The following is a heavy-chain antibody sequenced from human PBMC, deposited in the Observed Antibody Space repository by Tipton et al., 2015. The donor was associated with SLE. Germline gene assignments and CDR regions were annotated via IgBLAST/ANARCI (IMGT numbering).Heavy chain of an antibody. CDR1: GFTFRSYG. CDR2: IWNDGSNK. V-gene: IGHV3-33*01. Sequence: SLRLSCAASGFTFRSYGMHWVRQAPGKGLEWVAVIWNDGSNKYYADSVKGRFTISRDNSKNTLYLQMNSLRAEDTAVYYCARDLYYFYYYMDVWGKGTTVTVSS. CDR3: ARDLYYFYYYMDV. J-gene: IGHJ6*03.